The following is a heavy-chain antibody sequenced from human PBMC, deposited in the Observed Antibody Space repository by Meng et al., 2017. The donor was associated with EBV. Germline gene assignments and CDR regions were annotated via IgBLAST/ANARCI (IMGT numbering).Heavy chain of an antibody. CDR1: GYAFTSYI. Sequence: VQLVRPEAEVNIPGASVKVSCKAAGYAFTSYIFHWVRQAHGQRLEWMGWINVGVGYTKYSQKFQGRVTISSETSAPTGYMELSSLRSEDTAVYYCVRGPPVGVPGPGDYWGQGTLVTVS. D-gene: IGHD2-21*01. J-gene: IGHJ4*02. CDR2: INVGVGYT. V-gene: IGHV1-3*01. CDR3: VRGPPVGVPGPGDY.